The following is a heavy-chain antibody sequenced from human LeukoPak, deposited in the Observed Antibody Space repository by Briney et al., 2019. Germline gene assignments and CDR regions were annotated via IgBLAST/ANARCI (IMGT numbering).Heavy chain of an antibody. CDR2: ISGSGGST. CDR1: GFTFSSYA. V-gene: IGHV3-23*01. CDR3: AKPKDYGDYES. D-gene: IGHD4-17*01. Sequence: GGSLRLSCAASGFTFSSYAMSWVRQAPGKGLEWVSAISGSGGSTYYADSVKGRFTISRDNSKNTLYLQMSSLRAEDTAVYYCAKPKDYGDYESWGQGTLVTVSS. J-gene: IGHJ4*02.